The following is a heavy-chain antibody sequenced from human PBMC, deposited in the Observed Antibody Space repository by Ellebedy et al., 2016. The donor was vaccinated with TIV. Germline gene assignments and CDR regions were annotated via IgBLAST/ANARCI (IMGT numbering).Heavy chain of an antibody. V-gene: IGHV3-23*01. CDR1: GFTFSNYA. CDR2: ISGNGEYT. D-gene: IGHD3-9*01. J-gene: IGHJ6*02. CDR3: AKTHQLRYFDWLLADSFYYYYGMDV. Sequence: GGSLRLSCAASGFTFSNYAMSWVRRSPGKGLDWVSLISGNGEYTYYADSVKGRLTISRDNSKNTLYLQMNSLRAEDTAVYYCAKTHQLRYFDWLLADSFYYYYGMDVWGQGTTVTVSS.